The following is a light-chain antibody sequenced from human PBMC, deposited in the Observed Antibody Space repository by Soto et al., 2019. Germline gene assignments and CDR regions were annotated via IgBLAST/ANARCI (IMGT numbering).Light chain of an antibody. CDR1: SGHNNYA. V-gene: IGLV4-69*01. J-gene: IGLJ2*01. CDR3: QTWGTGIVV. Sequence: QLVLTQSPSASASLGASVKLTCTLSSGHNNYAIAWHQQQPEKGPRYLMKLNSDGSHSKGDGIPDRFSGSSSGTERYLTISSLQSEDEADYYCQTWGTGIVVFGGGTKHTVL. CDR2: LNSDGSH.